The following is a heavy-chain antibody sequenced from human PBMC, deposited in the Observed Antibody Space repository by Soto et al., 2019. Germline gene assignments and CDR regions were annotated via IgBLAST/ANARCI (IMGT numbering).Heavy chain of an antibody. V-gene: IGHV1-18*04. CDR3: ARDWSRYYDNSGLIWFY. J-gene: IGHJ4*02. CDR1: GYTFRSYG. CDR2: ISAYNGDT. Sequence: ASVKVSCKASGYTFRSYGISWVRQDPGQGLEWGGWISAYNGDTHYAPKFQDRITLTTETSTDTAYMELRSLRLDDTAVYYCARDWSRYYDNSGLIWFYWGQGSLVTVSS. D-gene: IGHD3-22*01.